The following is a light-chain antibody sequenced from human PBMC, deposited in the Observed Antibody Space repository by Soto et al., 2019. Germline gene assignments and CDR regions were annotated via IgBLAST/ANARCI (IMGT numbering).Light chain of an antibody. CDR3: QQNTDWAALT. V-gene: IGKV3-15*01. CDR2: AAS. CDR1: QSVSTN. J-gene: IGKJ4*01. Sequence: ETVMTQSPATLSVSPGERATLSCRASQSVSTNLAWYQQKPGQAPRLLIYAASTRATGIPTRFRGSGSGTEFTLTSISLQTEDFAVYYCQQNTDWAALTFGGGTKVE.